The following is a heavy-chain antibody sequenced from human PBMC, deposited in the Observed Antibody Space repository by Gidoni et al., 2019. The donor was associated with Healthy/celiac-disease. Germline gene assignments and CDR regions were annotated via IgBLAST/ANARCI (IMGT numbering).Heavy chain of an antibody. D-gene: IGHD6-19*01. CDR3: ARHQAGIAVAGDAFDI. Sequence: QLQLQESGPGLVKPSETLSLTCTVSGGSISSSSYYWGWIRQPPGQGREWIGSIYYSGSTYYNPSLKSRVTISVDTSKNQFSLKLSSVTAADTAVYYCARHQAGIAVAGDAFDIWGQGTMVTVSS. CDR1: GGSISSSSYY. V-gene: IGHV4-39*01. J-gene: IGHJ3*02. CDR2: IYYSGST.